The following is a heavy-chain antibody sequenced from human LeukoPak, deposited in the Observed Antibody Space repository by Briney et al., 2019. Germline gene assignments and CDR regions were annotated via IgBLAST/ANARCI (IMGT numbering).Heavy chain of an antibody. D-gene: IGHD2-15*01. Sequence: PGGSLRLSCAASGFTFSSYWMSWVRQAPGKGLEWVANIKEDGSEKYYVDSVKGRFTISRDNAKNSVYLQMTSLRAEDTAVYYCAREGDYYCSGGSCYDYWGQGTLVTVSS. J-gene: IGHJ4*02. CDR1: GFTFSSYW. CDR2: IKEDGSEK. V-gene: IGHV3-7*01. CDR3: AREGDYYCSGGSCYDY.